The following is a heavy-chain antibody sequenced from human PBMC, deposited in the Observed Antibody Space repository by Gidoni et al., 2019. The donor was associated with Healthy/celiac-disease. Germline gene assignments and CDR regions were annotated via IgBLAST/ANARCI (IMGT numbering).Heavy chain of an antibody. V-gene: IGHV1-69*01. J-gene: IGHJ3*02. Sequence: QVQLVQSGAEVKKPGSSVKVSCKASGGTFSSYAISWVRQAPGQGLEWMGGIIPIFGTANYAQKFQGRVTITADESTSTAYMELSSLRSEDTAVYYCARDTRAQYYYDSSGYYSAFDIWGQGTMVTVSS. CDR3: ARDTRAQYYYDSSGYYSAFDI. CDR2: IIPIFGTA. D-gene: IGHD3-22*01. CDR1: GGTFSSYA.